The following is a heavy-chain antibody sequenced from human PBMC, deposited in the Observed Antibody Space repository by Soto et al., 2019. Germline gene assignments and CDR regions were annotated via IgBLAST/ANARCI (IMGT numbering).Heavy chain of an antibody. CDR1: GFSFSDYS. CDR3: AKALGYCSSTSCYDAFDI. J-gene: IGHJ3*02. V-gene: IGHV3-23*01. D-gene: IGHD2-2*01. Sequence: GGSLRLSCAASGFSFSDYSMNWVRQAPGKGLEWVSAISGSGGSTYYADSVKGRFTISRDNSKNTLYLQMNSLRAEDTAVYYCAKALGYCSSTSCYDAFDIWGQGTMVTVSS. CDR2: ISGSGGST.